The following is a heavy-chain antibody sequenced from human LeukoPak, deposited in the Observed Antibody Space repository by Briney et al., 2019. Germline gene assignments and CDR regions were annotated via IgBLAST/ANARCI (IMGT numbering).Heavy chain of an antibody. J-gene: IGHJ4*02. CDR2: INPGGSSI. D-gene: IGHD1-14*01. CDR1: GFTFRNYW. CDR3: ARSNQADDY. Sequence: GGSLRLSCAASGFTFRNYWMSWVRQAPGKGLVWVARINPGGSSITYADSVKGRFTISRDNAKNTLYLQMDSLRAEDTGVYYCARSNQADDYWGQGTLVTVSS. V-gene: IGHV3-74*01.